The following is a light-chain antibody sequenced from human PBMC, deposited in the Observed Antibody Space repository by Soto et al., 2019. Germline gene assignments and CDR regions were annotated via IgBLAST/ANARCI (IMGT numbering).Light chain of an antibody. CDR1: QNLNGW. CDR3: QQYVDYPWT. V-gene: IGKV1-5*03. Sequence: DIQMTQSPSTLSASVGDRVTITCRASQNLNGWLAWYQQKPGKAPILLIHTASSLEIGVPSRFSGRGSGTEFTLTISSLPPDDFATYYCQQYVDYPWTFGLGTKVDI. J-gene: IGKJ1*01. CDR2: TAS.